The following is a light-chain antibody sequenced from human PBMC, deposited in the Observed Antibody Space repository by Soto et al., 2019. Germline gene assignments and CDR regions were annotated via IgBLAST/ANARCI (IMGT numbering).Light chain of an antibody. CDR3: LQDYTYPYT. V-gene: IGKV1-39*01. CDR2: AAS. J-gene: IGKJ2*01. Sequence: DIQMTQSPSSLSASVGDRVTITCRASQNIRNYLNWYQQRPGKTPNLLVYAASNLRGGVPSRFSGSGSGTVFTLTINSLQPEDFATYYCLQDYTYPYTFGQGTKLEIK. CDR1: QNIRNY.